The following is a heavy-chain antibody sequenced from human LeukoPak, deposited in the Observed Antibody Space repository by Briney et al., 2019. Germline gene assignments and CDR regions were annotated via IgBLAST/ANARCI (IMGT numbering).Heavy chain of an antibody. Sequence: GGSLRLSCEASGFTFSSYWMSWVRQAPGQGLEWVANIRDDGGGIYYVDSVKGRFTISRDNAKSSLFLQMNSLRAEDAAVYYCARDKPRGSYYGSIFDSWGQGTLVTVSS. CDR1: GFTFSSYW. D-gene: IGHD1-26*01. J-gene: IGHJ4*02. CDR2: IRDDGGGI. CDR3: ARDKPRGSYYGSIFDS. V-gene: IGHV3-7*01.